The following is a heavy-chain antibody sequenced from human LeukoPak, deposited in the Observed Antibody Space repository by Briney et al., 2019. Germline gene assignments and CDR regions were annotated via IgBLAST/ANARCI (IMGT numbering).Heavy chain of an antibody. D-gene: IGHD6-19*01. CDR2: INPSGGST. Sequence: ASVKVSCKASGYTFTSYYMHWVRQASGQGLEWMGIINPSGGSTSYAQKFQGRVTMTRDMSTSTVYMELSSLRSEDTAVYYCARDKVAGTEDPYYMDVWGKGTTVTVSS. J-gene: IGHJ6*03. CDR3: ARDKVAGTEDPYYMDV. V-gene: IGHV1-46*01. CDR1: GYTFTSYY.